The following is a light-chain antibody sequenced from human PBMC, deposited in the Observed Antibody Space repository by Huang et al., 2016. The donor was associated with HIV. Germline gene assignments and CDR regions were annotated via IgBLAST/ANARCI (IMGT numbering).Light chain of an antibody. CDR1: QTVSNNF. CDR3: HQYGTSVGT. CDR2: AAS. Sequence: EIVLTQSPGTLSLSPGERATLSCGASQTVSNNFLAWYQHKPGQAPRLLIYAASSRATGIPYRFSGSGSRRDFNLTISRLEPEDFAVYYCHQYGTSVGTFGPGTKVDVK. J-gene: IGKJ1*01. V-gene: IGKV3-20*01.